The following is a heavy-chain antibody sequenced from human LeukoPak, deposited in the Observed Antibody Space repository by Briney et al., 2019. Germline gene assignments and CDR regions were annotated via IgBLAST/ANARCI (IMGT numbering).Heavy chain of an antibody. D-gene: IGHD3-10*01. V-gene: IGHV3-9*01. CDR3: AKGSSSGEGYFDY. CDR1: GFTFDDYA. CDR2: ISWNSGSI. J-gene: IGHJ4*02. Sequence: GGSLRLSCAASGFTFDDYAMHWVRQAPGKGLEWVSGISWNSGSIGYADSVKGRSTISRDNAKNSLYLQMNSLRAEDTALYYCAKGSSSGEGYFDYWGQGTLVTVSS.